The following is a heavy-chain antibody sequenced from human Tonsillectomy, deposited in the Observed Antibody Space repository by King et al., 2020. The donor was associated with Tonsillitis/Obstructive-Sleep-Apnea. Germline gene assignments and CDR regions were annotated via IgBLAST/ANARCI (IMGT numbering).Heavy chain of an antibody. D-gene: IGHD6-6*01. CDR2: ILPSGCH. CDR1: GGSFSSYY. CDR3: ARGIREQLVQNFYYYYMDV. V-gene: IGHV4-34*01. J-gene: IGHJ6*03. Sequence: VQLQQWGAGLLKPSETLSLTCAVYGGSFSSYYWTWTRQPPGKGLEWIGEILPSGCHHYKPSLKSRVTISGDSSKNQFSLRGNSVTAADAAVYYCARGIREQLVQNFYYYYMDVWGKGTPVTVSS.